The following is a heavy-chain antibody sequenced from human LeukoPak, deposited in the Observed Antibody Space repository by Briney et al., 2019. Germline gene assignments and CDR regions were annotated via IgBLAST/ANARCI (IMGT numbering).Heavy chain of an antibody. D-gene: IGHD2-2*01. CDR1: GFTFSSYW. CDR3: ARDSHQFRYAFDS. V-gene: IGHV3-74*01. Sequence: GGSLRLSCAASGFTFSSYWMHWVRQAPGKGLVWVPRINSDGSSTSYADSVKGRFTISRDNAKNTLYLQMNSLRAEDTAVYYCARDSHQFRYAFDSWGPGTMVTVSS. J-gene: IGHJ3*02. CDR2: INSDGSST.